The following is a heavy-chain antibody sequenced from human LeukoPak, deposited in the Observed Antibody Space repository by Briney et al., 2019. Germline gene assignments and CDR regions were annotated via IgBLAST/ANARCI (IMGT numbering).Heavy chain of an antibody. Sequence: HPGGSLRLSCAASGFTFDDYAMPWVRQAPGKGLEWFSGISWNSGSIGYADSVKGRFTTSRDNAKNSLYLHMNSLRAEDTALYYCAKVDSPLRHLHYYDSSGPYYFDYWGQGTLVTVSS. CDR1: GFTFDDYA. CDR3: AKVDSPLRHLHYYDSSGPYYFDY. V-gene: IGHV3-9*01. D-gene: IGHD3-22*01. CDR2: ISWNSGSI. J-gene: IGHJ4*02.